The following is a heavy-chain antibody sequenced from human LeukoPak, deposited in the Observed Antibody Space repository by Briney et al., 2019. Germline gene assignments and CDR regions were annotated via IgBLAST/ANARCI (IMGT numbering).Heavy chain of an antibody. CDR1: GFTVSSNY. D-gene: IGHD3-22*01. J-gene: IGHJ4*02. CDR2: INSDGSST. V-gene: IGHV3-74*01. Sequence: PGGSLRLSCAASGFTVSSNYMSWVRQAPGKGLVWVSRINSDGSSTSYADSVKGRFTISRDNAKNTLYLQMNSLRAEDTAVYYCARDRHDTGGYKGFLWGQGTLVTVSS. CDR3: ARDRHDTGGYKGFL.